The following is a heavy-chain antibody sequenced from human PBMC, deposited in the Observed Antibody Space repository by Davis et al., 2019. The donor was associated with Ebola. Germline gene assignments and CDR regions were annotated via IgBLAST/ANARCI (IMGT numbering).Heavy chain of an antibody. CDR1: GYTFTSYD. Sequence: ASVKVSCKASGYTFTSYDINWVRQATGQGLEWMGWMNPNSGNTGYAQKFQGRITMTRNISISTAYMELTRLSSDDTAVYYCARGPRSVVVVADNWFDPWGQGTLVTVSS. J-gene: IGHJ5*02. V-gene: IGHV1-8*01. CDR3: ARGPRSVVVVADNWFDP. D-gene: IGHD2-15*01. CDR2: MNPNSGNT.